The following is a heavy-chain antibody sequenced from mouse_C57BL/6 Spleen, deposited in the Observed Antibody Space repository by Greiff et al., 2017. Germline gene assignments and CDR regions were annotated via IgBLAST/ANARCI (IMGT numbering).Heavy chain of an antibody. Sequence: VQLQQPGAELVKPGASVKMSCKASGYTFTSYWITWVKQRPGQGLEWIGDIYPGSGSTNYNEKFKSKATLTVDTSSSTAYMQLSSLTSKYSTVYYCARSGAGKAMDYWGQGTSVTVSS. V-gene: IGHV1-55*01. CDR2: IYPGSGST. D-gene: IGHD3-3*01. CDR3: ARSGAGKAMDY. CDR1: GYTFTSYW. J-gene: IGHJ4*01.